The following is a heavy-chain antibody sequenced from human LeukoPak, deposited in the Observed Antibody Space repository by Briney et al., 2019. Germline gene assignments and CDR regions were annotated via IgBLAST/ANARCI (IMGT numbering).Heavy chain of an antibody. CDR2: INPNSGGT. Sequence: ASVKVSCKASGDTFTGYYMHWVRQAPGQGLEWMGWINPNSGGTNYAQKFQGRVTMTRDTSTSTAYMELRSLRSDDTAVYYCARAGSSGYYWRVDYWGQGTLVTVSS. D-gene: IGHD3-22*01. CDR3: ARAGSSGYYWRVDY. J-gene: IGHJ4*02. CDR1: GDTFTGYY. V-gene: IGHV1-2*02.